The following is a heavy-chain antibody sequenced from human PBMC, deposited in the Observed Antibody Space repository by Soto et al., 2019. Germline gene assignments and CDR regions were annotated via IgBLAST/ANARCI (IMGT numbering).Heavy chain of an antibody. D-gene: IGHD2-21*01. J-gene: IGHJ4*02. V-gene: IGHV3-30*03. CDR3: AGEVASGY. Sequence: QVQLVESGGGVVQPGRSLRLSCAVSGFTVSTYGMHWVRQAPGKGLEWVAVISRDGGTKYYADSVKGRFTISRDNSRNTLFLEMNSVRSDDMAVYYCAGEVASGYWGQGTLVTVSS. CDR2: ISRDGGTK. CDR1: GFTVSTYG.